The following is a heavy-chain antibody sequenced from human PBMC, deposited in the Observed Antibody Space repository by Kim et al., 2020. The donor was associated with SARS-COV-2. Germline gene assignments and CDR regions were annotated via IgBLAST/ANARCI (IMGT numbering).Heavy chain of an antibody. CDR1: GGSISSYY. CDR3: VREAGDYGMDV. V-gene: IGHV4-59*01. D-gene: IGHD6-19*01. Sequence: SETLSLTCTVSGGSISSYYWSWIRQPPGKGLEWIGYIYYSGSTNYNPSLKSRVTISVDTSKNQFSLKLSSVTAADTAVYYCVREAGDYGMDVWGQGTTVTVSS. CDR2: IYYSGST. J-gene: IGHJ6*02.